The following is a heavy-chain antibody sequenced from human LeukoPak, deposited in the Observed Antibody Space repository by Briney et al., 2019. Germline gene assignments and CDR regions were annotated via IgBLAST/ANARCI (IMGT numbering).Heavy chain of an antibody. V-gene: IGHV4-34*01. J-gene: IGHJ4*02. Sequence: PSETLSLTCAVYGGSFSGYYWSWIRQPPGKGLEWIGEINHSGSTHYNPSLKSRVTISVDTSKNQFSLKLSSVTAADTAVYYCARGYGDFWSGSYGDWGQGTLVTVSS. CDR1: GGSFSGYY. CDR2: INHSGST. D-gene: IGHD3-3*01. CDR3: ARGYGDFWSGSYGD.